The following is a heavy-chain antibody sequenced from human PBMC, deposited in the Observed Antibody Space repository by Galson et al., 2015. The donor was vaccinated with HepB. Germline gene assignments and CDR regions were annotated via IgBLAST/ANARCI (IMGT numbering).Heavy chain of an antibody. D-gene: IGHD2-15*01. Sequence: SVKVSCKASGYTFSSFSITWVRQAPGQGLEWMGWISPYHRYTDYAQNFQGRVTMTTDTSTSTAYMELRSLRSDDTAVYFCARGALVVVVGATQNNWFDPWGQGTPVTVSS. J-gene: IGHJ5*02. CDR1: GYTFSSFS. CDR2: ISPYHRYT. V-gene: IGHV1-18*01. CDR3: ARGALVVVVGATQNNWFDP.